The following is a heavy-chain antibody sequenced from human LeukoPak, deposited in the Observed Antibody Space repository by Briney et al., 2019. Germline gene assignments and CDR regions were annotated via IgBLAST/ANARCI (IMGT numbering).Heavy chain of an antibody. CDR2: VSGSGGNT. CDR3: AKQAKMPDY. J-gene: IGHJ4*02. V-gene: IGHV3-23*01. CDR1: GFTFDDYG. D-gene: IGHD2-2*01. Sequence: GGSLRLSCAASGFTFDDYGMSWVRQAPGKGLEWVSAVSGSGGNTYYADSVKGRFTISRDNSKNTLYLQMNSLRAEDTAVYFCAKQAKMPDYWGQGTLVTVSS.